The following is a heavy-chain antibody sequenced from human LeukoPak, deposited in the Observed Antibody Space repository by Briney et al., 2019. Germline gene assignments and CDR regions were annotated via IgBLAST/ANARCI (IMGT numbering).Heavy chain of an antibody. CDR2: ISGSGGST. J-gene: IGHJ4*02. CDR3: AKGVTRVVVTAEDY. Sequence: GGSLRLSCAASGFTFSSYAMSWVRQAPGKGLEWVSAISGSGGSTYYADSVKGRFTISRDNSKNTLYLQMNSLRAEDTAVYYCAKGVTRVVVTAEDYWGQGTLVTVSS. CDR1: GFTFSSYA. D-gene: IGHD2-21*02. V-gene: IGHV3-23*01.